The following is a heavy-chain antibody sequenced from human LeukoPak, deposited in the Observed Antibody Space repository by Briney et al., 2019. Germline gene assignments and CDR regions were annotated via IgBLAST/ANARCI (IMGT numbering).Heavy chain of an antibody. J-gene: IGHJ4*02. CDR1: GGSISSSSYY. V-gene: IGHV4-39*01. Sequence: SETLSLTCTVSGGSISSSSYYWGWIRQPPGKGLEWIGSIYYTGSTYNNPSLKSRVTISVDTSKNQFSLKLSSVTAADTAVYYCARHASYSSSWTDFDYWGQGTLVTVSS. CDR3: ARHASYSSSWTDFDY. D-gene: IGHD6-13*01. CDR2: IYYTGST.